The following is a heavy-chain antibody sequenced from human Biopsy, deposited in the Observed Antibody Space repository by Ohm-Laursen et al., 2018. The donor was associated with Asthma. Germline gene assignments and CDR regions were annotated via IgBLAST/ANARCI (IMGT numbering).Heavy chain of an antibody. CDR2: IIPIFGTA. J-gene: IGHJ6*02. Sequence: VASVKVSCKASGDSFSSYAISWVRQAPGQGLEWMGGIIPIFGTANYAQKFQGRVTITADESTSTAYLELSSLRSEDTAVYYCARWGIQGVRFWGMDVWGQGTTVTVSS. CDR3: ARWGIQGVRFWGMDV. D-gene: IGHD3-10*01. V-gene: IGHV1-69*13. CDR1: GDSFSSYA.